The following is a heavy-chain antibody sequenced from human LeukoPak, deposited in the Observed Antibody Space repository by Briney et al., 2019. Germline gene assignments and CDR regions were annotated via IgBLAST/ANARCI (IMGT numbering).Heavy chain of an antibody. CDR2: ISGSGGST. Sequence: PGGTLRLSCAASGFTFSSYGMSWVRQAPGKGLEWVSAISGSGGSTYYADSVKGRFTISRDNSKNTLYLQMNSLRAEDTAVYYCAGRAVAGTMVDPWGQGTLVTVSS. J-gene: IGHJ5*02. CDR1: GFTFSSYG. V-gene: IGHV3-23*01. D-gene: IGHD6-19*01. CDR3: AGRAVAGTMVDP.